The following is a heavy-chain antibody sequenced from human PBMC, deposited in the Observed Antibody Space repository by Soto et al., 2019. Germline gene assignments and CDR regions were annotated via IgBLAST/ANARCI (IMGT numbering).Heavy chain of an antibody. D-gene: IGHD2-2*01. Sequence: EVQLVESGGGLVQPGGSLRLSCAASGFTFSSCWMHWVRQAPGEGLVWVSRINTDGSTRSYSDSVKSRITISRDNAKNTLFLQTNSLRAENTAVYYCARVSYGAYHFDYWGQGTLVT. CDR2: INTDGSTR. J-gene: IGHJ4*02. V-gene: IGHV3-74*01. CDR3: ARVSYGAYHFDY. CDR1: GFTFSSCW.